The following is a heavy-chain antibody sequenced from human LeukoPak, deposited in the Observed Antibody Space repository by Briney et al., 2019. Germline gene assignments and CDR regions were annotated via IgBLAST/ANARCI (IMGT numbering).Heavy chain of an antibody. J-gene: IGHJ4*02. D-gene: IGHD6-19*01. V-gene: IGHV3-48*02. CDR1: GFTFSSYS. CDR3: ARDASGWGFTDY. Sequence: GGSLRLSCAASGFTFSSYSMNWVRQAPGKGLEWVSYISSSYSTMYYADSVRGRFTISRDNAENSLYLQMNSLRDEDTAVYYCARDASGWGFTDYWGQGTLVTVSS. CDR2: ISSSYSTM.